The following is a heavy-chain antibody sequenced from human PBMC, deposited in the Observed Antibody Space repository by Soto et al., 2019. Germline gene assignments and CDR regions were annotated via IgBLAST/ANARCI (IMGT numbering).Heavy chain of an antibody. J-gene: IGHJ5*02. CDR1: GVAFSSYW. CDR3: ARRYSSSWSGFDP. D-gene: IGHD6-13*01. CDR2: IKQDGSEK. V-gene: IGHV3-7*01. Sequence: GGSLRLSCAASGVAFSSYWMSWVRQAPGKGLEWVANIKQDGSEKYYVDSVKGRFTISRDNAKNSLYLQMNSLRVEDTAVYYCARRYSSSWSGFDPWGQGTLVTVSS.